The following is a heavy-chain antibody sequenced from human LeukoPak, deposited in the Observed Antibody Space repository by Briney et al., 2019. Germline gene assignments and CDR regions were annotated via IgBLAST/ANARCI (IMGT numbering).Heavy chain of an antibody. J-gene: IGHJ4*02. V-gene: IGHV4-59*12. D-gene: IGHD3-10*01. CDR3: ARVRGYYYGSGSYYIDY. CDR1: GGSMSPYH. CDR2: IYYSGST. Sequence: SETLSLTCTVSGGSMSPYHWSWIRQPPGKGLEWTGYIYYSGSTNYNPSLKSRVTISVDTSKNQFSLKLSSVTAADTAVYYCARVRGYYYGSGSYYIDYWGQGTLVTVSS.